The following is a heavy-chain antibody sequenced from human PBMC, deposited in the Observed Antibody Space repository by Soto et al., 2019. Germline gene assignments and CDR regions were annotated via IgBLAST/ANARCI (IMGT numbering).Heavy chain of an antibody. D-gene: IGHD6-19*01. Sequence: EVQLVESGGGLVQPGGSLRLSCAASGFNFRNDDMLWVRQVKGKGLEWVSAIGSAGDTYYSASVKGRFTISRENTKNFLFLQMNRLRAGDTAVYYCARGGYSSGFYHYAMDVWGKGTAVTVSS. J-gene: IGHJ6*04. V-gene: IGHV3-13*01. CDR1: GFNFRNDD. CDR3: ARGGYSSGFYHYAMDV. CDR2: IGSAGDT.